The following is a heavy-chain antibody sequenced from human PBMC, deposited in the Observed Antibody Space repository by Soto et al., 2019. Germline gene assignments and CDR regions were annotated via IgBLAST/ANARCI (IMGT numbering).Heavy chain of an antibody. CDR1: GGSFSGYY. V-gene: IGHV4-34*01. CDR3: ARGNTVWFGESPHFDY. CDR2: INHSGST. Sequence: SSETLSLTCAVYGGSFSGYYWSWIRQPPGKGLEWIGEINHSGSTNYNPSLKSRVTISVDTSKNQFSLKLSSVTAADTAVYYCARGNTVWFGESPHFDYWGQGTLVTVSS. J-gene: IGHJ4*02. D-gene: IGHD3-10*01.